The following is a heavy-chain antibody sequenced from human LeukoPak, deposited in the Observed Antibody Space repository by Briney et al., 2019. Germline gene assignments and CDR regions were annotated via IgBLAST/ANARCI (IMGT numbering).Heavy chain of an antibody. CDR1: GYSFTSYW. CDR3: ARHIGSAEGVGWFDP. CDR2: IYPGDSDT. Sequence: GESLKISCQGSGYSFTSYWIGWVRQMPGKGLEWMGIIYPGDSDTRYSPSFQGQVTISADKSISTAYLQWSSLKASDTAMYYCARHIGSAEGVGWFDPWGQGTLVTVSS. D-gene: IGHD2-2*01. J-gene: IGHJ5*02. V-gene: IGHV5-51*01.